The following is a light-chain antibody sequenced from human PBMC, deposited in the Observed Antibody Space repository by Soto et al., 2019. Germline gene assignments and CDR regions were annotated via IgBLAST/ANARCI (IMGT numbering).Light chain of an antibody. CDR1: QYINTR. V-gene: IGKV3-15*01. J-gene: IGKJ1*01. CDR2: GAS. Sequence: ESVLTQSPATLSSFTGDRFTLSCRASQYINTRLAWYEHRPGQAPRLLIYGASTRATGIPARFSGSGSGTEFTLTASSVQSEDIAVYCCQQSSNRARTSCQGTKVDIK. CDR3: QQSSNRART.